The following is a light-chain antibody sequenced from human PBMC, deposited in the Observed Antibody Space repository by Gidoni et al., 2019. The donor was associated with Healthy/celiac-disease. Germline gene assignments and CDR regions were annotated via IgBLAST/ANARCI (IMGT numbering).Light chain of an antibody. CDR3: QQYGSSSCS. V-gene: IGKV3D-20*01. J-gene: IGKJ2*04. CDR1: QSVRSSY. Sequence: EIVLTQSPATLSLSPGERATLSCGASQSVRSSYLAWYQQKPGLAPRLLIYDASSRATGIPDRFSGSGSGTDFTLTISRLELEDFAVYYCQQYGSSSCSFGQXTKLEIK. CDR2: DAS.